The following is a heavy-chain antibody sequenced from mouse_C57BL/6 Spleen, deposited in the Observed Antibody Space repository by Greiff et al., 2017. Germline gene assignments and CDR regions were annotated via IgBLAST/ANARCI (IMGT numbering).Heavy chain of an antibody. D-gene: IGHD1-1*01. V-gene: IGHV1-80*01. Sequence: QVQLQQSGAELVKPGASVKISCKASGYAFSSYWMNWVKQRPGKGLEWIGQIYPGDGDTNYNGKFKGKATLTADKSSSTAYMQLSSLTSEDSAVYFCAIYYGSSYEDWYFDVWGTGTTVTVSS. CDR1: GYAFSSYW. J-gene: IGHJ1*03. CDR2: IYPGDGDT. CDR3: AIYYGSSYEDWYFDV.